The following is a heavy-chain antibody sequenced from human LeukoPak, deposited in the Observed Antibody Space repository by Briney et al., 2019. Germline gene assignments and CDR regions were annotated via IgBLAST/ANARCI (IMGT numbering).Heavy chain of an antibody. V-gene: IGHV4-31*03. D-gene: IGHD2-21*01. J-gene: IGHJ5*02. CDR2: IFYSEAT. CDR1: GGSISSGHYY. Sequence: PSETLSLTCTVSGGSISSGHYYWSWIRQHPGKGLEWIVYIFYSEATYYDPSLKSRVTISVDTSKNQFSLKVTSVPAADTAVYYCARTLGDSRFDPWGQGTLVTVSS. CDR3: ARTLGDSRFDP.